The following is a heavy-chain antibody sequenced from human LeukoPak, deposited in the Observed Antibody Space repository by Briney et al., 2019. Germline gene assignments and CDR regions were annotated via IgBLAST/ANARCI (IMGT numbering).Heavy chain of an antibody. D-gene: IGHD5-18*01. V-gene: IGHV3-7*01. CDR1: GFTFSNYW. J-gene: IGHJ4*02. Sequence: GGSLRLSCAAPGFTFSNYWMSWVRQAPGKGLEWVANINQDGSDKYYVDSVKGRFTISRDNAKNSLYLQMNSLRAEDTAVYYCARDDSYGLYYFDYWGQGTLVTVSS. CDR3: ARDDSYGLYYFDY. CDR2: INQDGSDK.